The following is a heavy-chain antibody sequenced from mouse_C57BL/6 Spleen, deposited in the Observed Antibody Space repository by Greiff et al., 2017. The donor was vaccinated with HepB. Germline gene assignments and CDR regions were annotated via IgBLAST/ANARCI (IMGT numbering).Heavy chain of an antibody. CDR2: ISYSGST. CDR1: GYSITSDY. Sequence: DVKLQESGPGLAKPSQTLSLTCSVTGYSITSDYWNWIRKFPGNKLEYMGYISYSGSTYYNPSLKSRISITRDTSKNQYYLQLNSVTTEDTATYYCARGYDYDDALPLSFAYWGQGTLVTVSA. V-gene: IGHV3-8*01. CDR3: ARGYDYDDALPLSFAY. J-gene: IGHJ3*01. D-gene: IGHD2-4*01.